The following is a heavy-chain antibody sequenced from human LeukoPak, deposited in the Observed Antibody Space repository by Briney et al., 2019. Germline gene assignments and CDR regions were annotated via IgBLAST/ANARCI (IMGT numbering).Heavy chain of an antibody. Sequence: SETLSLTCAVYGGSFSNYYWTWIRQTLERGLEWIGEISHSGDITNYKPSLRSRVTISVDSSKKQFSLKVTSVTAADTGVYYCARVPDITARPCDTWGPGTLVTVSS. V-gene: IGHV4-34*01. CDR3: ARVPDITARPCDT. CDR2: ISHSGDIT. CDR1: GGSFSNYY. D-gene: IGHD1-1*01. J-gene: IGHJ5*02.